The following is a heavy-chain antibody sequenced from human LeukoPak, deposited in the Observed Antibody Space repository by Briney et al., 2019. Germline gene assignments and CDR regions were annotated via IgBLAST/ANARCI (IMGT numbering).Heavy chain of an antibody. CDR2: IYYSGST. CDR1: GGSISSSSYY. CDR3: AREEVAGGSGSNYYYYGADV. V-gene: IGHV4-39*07. Sequence: SETLSLTCTVSGGSISSSSYYWGWIRQPPGKGLEWIGSIYYSGSTYYNPSLKSRVTISVDTSKNQFSLKLSSVTAADTAVYYCAREEVAGGSGSNYYYYGADVWGQGTTVTVSS. J-gene: IGHJ6*02. D-gene: IGHD3-10*01.